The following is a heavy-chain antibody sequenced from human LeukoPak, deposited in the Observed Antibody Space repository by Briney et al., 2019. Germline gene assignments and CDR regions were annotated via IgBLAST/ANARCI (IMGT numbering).Heavy chain of an antibody. D-gene: IGHD3-3*01. CDR3: ARDRGYDFWSGYYHHLLDY. J-gene: IGHJ4*02. V-gene: IGHV1-2*02. CDR1: GYTFTGYY. Sequence: GASVKVSCKASGYTFTGYYMHWVRQAPGQGLEWMGWINPNSGGTNYAQKFQGRVTMTRDTSISTAYMELSRLRSDDTAVYYCARDRGYDFWSGYYHHLLDYWGQGTLVTVSS. CDR2: INPNSGGT.